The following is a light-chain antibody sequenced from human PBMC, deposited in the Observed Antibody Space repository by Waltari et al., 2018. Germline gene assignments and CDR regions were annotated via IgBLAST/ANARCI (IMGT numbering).Light chain of an antibody. Sequence: SYELTQSPSVSVSPGQIASITCSGDKLGNQFNSWYQQKPGQPPVLLICQDKRRPSGIPELFSGSTSGNTATLTISGTLPVDEADYYCQAWDSSTPVFGSGTKVTVL. CDR1: KLGNQF. CDR3: QAWDSSTPV. V-gene: IGLV3-1*01. J-gene: IGLJ1*01. CDR2: QDK.